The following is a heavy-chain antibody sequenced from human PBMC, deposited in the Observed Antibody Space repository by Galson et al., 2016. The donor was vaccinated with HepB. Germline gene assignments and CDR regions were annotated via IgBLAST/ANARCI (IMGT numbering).Heavy chain of an antibody. Sequence: SVKVSCKASGYTFTSYYLHWVRQAPGQGPEWMGIINPSGGSTSYAQKFQGRVTMTRDTSTGTLYMELSSLRSEDTAVYYCARDVYYDFRGGEDAYYYYGMDGGGQGTTVTVSS. D-gene: IGHD3-3*01. CDR1: GYTFTSYY. V-gene: IGHV1-46*01. CDR2: INPSGGST. J-gene: IGHJ6*02. CDR3: ARDVYYDFRGGEDAYYYYGMDG.